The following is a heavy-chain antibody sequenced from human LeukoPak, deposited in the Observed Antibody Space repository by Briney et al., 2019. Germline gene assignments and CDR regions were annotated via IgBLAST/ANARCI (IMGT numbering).Heavy chain of an antibody. CDR2: ISSSSYI. J-gene: IGHJ4*02. Sequence: GGSLRLSCAASGFTFSSYSMNWVRQAPGKGLEWVSSISSSSYIYYADSVKGRFTISRDNSKNTLYLQMNSLRAEDTAVYYCAKAGEVAATTGPFDYWGQGTLVTVSS. CDR3: AKAGEVAATTGPFDY. D-gene: IGHD2-15*01. V-gene: IGHV3-21*01. CDR1: GFTFSSYS.